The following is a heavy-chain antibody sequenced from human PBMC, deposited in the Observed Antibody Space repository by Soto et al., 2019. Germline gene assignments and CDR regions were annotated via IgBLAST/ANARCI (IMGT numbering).Heavy chain of an antibody. CDR3: VGYSHFYDRLLDY. CDR1: GGSITSNYY. V-gene: IGHV4-39*02. CDR2: IYYSGTT. J-gene: IGHJ4*02. D-gene: IGHD3-22*01. Sequence: SETLSLTCTVSGGSITSNYYWGWIRQPPGKGLEWLGSIYYSGTTYYNPSLKSRVTISVDTDHFSLKLSSVTAADTAVYFCVGYSHFYDRLLDYWGQGTLVTVSS.